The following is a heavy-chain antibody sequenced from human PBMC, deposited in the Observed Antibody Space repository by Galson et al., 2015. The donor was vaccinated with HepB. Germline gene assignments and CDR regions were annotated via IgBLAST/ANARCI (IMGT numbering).Heavy chain of an antibody. CDR3: ARDRRYCSSTSCGGLYYYMDV. CDR2: INPNSGGT. Sequence: QSGAEVKKPGTSVKVSCKASGYTFTGYYMHWVRQAPGQGLEWMGRINPNSGGTNYAQKFQGRVTMTRDTSISTAYMELSRLRSDDTAVYYCARDRRYCSSTSCGGLYYYMDVWGKGTTVTVSS. CDR1: GYTFTGYY. D-gene: IGHD2-2*01. J-gene: IGHJ6*03. V-gene: IGHV1-2*06.